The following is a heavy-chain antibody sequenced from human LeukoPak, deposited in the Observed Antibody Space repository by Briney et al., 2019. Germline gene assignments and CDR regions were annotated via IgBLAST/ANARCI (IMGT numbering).Heavy chain of an antibody. Sequence: GGSLRLSCAASGFTFSTYWMSWVRQAPGKGLEWVANIKQDGSEKNCVDSVKGRFTISRDNAKNSLHLQMNSLRAEDTAVYYCARGLLAAAGIDYWGQGALVTVSS. J-gene: IGHJ4*02. V-gene: IGHV3-7*04. CDR3: ARGLLAAAGIDY. CDR1: GFTFSTYW. D-gene: IGHD6-13*01. CDR2: IKQDGSEK.